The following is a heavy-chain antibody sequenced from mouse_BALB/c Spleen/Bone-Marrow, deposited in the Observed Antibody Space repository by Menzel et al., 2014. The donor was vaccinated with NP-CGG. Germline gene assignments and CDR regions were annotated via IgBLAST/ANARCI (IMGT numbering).Heavy chain of an antibody. V-gene: IGHV14-3*02. Sequence: EVQLQQSGAELVKPGASVKLSCSASGFNIKDTYMHWVKQRPEQGLERIGRIDPANGNTKYDPKFQDKATITADTSSNTVDLQLSSLTFEDTTVYYCARQEFAIYWYFDVWGAGTTVTVSS. CDR2: IDPANGNT. D-gene: IGHD1-3*01. CDR3: ARQEFAIYWYFDV. CDR1: GFNIKDTY. J-gene: IGHJ1*01.